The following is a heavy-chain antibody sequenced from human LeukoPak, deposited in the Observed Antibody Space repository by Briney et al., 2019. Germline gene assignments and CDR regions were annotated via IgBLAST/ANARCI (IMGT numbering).Heavy chain of an antibody. J-gene: IGHJ4*02. CDR3: ARSDTVATPSYAY. Sequence: GGSLRLSCAASGFTFSSYAMSWVRQAPGKGLEWVSVIYSGGSTYYADSVKGRFTISRDNSKNTVYLQMNSLRADDTAVYYCARSDTVATPSYAYWGQGTLVTVSS. D-gene: IGHD5-12*01. CDR2: IYSGGST. V-gene: IGHV3-23*03. CDR1: GFTFSSYA.